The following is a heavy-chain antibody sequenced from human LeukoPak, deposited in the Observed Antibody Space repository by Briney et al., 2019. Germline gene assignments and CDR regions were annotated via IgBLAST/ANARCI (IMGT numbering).Heavy chain of an antibody. CDR3: AKVVASGGYYRTGPFDY. Sequence: SETLSLTCTVSGASISDYYWSWIRQTPGKGLEWVGCIYSSGSRDYNPSLNSRVTISVDTSRNQFSLRLSFVTAADTAVYYCAKVVASGGYYRTGPFDYWGRGTLVTVSS. CDR2: IYSSGSR. CDR1: GASISDYY. D-gene: IGHD3-22*01. V-gene: IGHV4-4*08. J-gene: IGHJ4*02.